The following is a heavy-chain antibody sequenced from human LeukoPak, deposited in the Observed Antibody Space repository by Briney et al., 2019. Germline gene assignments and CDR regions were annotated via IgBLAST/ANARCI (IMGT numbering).Heavy chain of an antibody. CDR3: ARGLDLGYFQR. Sequence: GGSLRLSCIVSGFTFSTYDMHWVRQAPGKGLEWVAVIWSDGSNKYYTDSVKGRFTISRDNLKNTLYLQMDSLRAEDTAVYRCARGLDLGYFQRWGQGTLVTVSS. D-gene: IGHD7-27*01. V-gene: IGHV3-33*01. J-gene: IGHJ1*01. CDR2: IWSDGSNK. CDR1: GFTFSTYD.